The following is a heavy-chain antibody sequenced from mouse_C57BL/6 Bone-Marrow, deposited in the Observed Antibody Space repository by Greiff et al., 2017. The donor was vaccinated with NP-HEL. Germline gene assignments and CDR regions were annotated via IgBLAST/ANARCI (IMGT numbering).Heavy chain of an antibody. J-gene: IGHJ2*01. V-gene: IGHV1-59*01. CDR1: GYTFTSYW. Sequence: VQLQESGAELVRPGTSVKLSCKASGYTFTSYWMHWVKQRPGQGLEWIGVIDPSDSYTNYNQKFKGKATLTVDTSSSTAYMQLSSLTSEDSAVYYCARKRGSSRYFDYWGQGTTLTVSS. D-gene: IGHD1-3*01. CDR3: ARKRGSSRYFDY. CDR2: IDPSDSYT.